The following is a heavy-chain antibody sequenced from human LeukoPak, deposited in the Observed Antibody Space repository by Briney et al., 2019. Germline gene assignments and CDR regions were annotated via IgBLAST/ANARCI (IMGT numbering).Heavy chain of an antibody. J-gene: IGHJ5*02. V-gene: IGHV6-1*01. CDR1: GDSVSSNSVT. CDR2: TYYRSTWYN. D-gene: IGHD2-2*01. CDR3: ARRLTQYDCFDP. Sequence: SQTLSLTCAISGDSVSSNSVTWNWIRQSPSRGLEWLGRTYYRSTWYNDYAVSVRGRITVSPDTSKNQFSLHLNSVTPEDTAVYYCARRLTQYDCFDPWGQGILVTVSS.